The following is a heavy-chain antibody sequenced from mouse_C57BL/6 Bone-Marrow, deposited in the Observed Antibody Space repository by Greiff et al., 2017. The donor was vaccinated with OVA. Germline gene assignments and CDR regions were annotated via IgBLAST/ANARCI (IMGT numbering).Heavy chain of an antibody. D-gene: IGHD1-1*02. J-gene: IGHJ2*01. CDR2: IDPSTGGT. CDR3: ARGWVGAY. Sequence: VQLQQSGPELVKPGASVKISCKASGYSFTGYYMHWVKQSSEKSLEWIGEIDPSTGGTSYNQKFKGKATLTVDKSSSTAYMQLKSLTSEDSAVYYCARGWVGAYWGQGTTLTVSS. V-gene: IGHV1-43*01. CDR1: GYSFTGYY.